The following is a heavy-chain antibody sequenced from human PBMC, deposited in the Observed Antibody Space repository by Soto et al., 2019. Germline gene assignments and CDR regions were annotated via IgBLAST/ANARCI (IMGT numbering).Heavy chain of an antibody. Sequence: PSETLSLTCAVSSYSITRGYYWGWIRQPPGKGLEWIGSIYHTGNTYYNPSLKSRVTISVDTSKDQFPLNLISVTAADTAVYYCARLGFYYDSSGYDYWGQGTLVTVSS. CDR1: SYSITRGYY. CDR2: IYHTGNT. D-gene: IGHD3-22*01. J-gene: IGHJ4*02. V-gene: IGHV4-38-2*01. CDR3: ARLGFYYDSSGYDY.